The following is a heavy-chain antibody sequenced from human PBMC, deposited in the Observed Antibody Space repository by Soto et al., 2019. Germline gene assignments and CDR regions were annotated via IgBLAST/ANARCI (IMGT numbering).Heavy chain of an antibody. J-gene: IGHJ4*02. D-gene: IGHD3-22*01. CDR3: AKSYYYDSSGYFYFDY. Sequence: PVGSLRLSCAASGFTFSSYAMSWVRQAPGKGLEWVSAISGSGGSTYYADSVKGRFTISRDNSKNTLYLQMNSLRAEDTAVYYCAKSYYYDSSGYFYFDYWGQGTLVTV. CDR2: ISGSGGST. V-gene: IGHV3-23*01. CDR1: GFTFSSYA.